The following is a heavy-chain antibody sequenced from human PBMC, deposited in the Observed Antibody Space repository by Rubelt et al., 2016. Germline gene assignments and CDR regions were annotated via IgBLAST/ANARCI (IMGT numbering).Heavy chain of an antibody. J-gene: IGHJ6*02. Sequence: QVQLVESGGGVVQPGRSLRLSCAASGFTFSSYGMHWVRQAPGKGLEWVAVISYDGSNKYYADSVKGRFTISRDNSKNTLYLQMNSLRAEDTAVYYCARDLVTVTRKDYYYYGMDVWGQGTTVTVSS. CDR1: GFTFSSYG. CDR2: ISYDGSNK. D-gene: IGHD1-14*01. CDR3: ARDLVTVTRKDYYYYGMDV. V-gene: IGHV3-30*19.